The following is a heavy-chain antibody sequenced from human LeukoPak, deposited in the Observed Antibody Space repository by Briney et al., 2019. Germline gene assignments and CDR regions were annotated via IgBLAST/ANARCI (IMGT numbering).Heavy chain of an antibody. CDR1: GFTFSSYW. CDR3: AREATTYYDFWSGYYYYYGMDV. CDR2: IKQDGSEK. J-gene: IGHJ6*02. D-gene: IGHD3-3*01. Sequence: PGGSLRLSCAASGFTFSSYWMSWVRQAPGKGLEWVANIKQDGSEKYYVDSVKGRFTISRDNAKNSLYLQMNSLRAGDTAVYYCAREATTYYDFWSGYYYYYGMDVWGQGTTVTVSS. V-gene: IGHV3-7*01.